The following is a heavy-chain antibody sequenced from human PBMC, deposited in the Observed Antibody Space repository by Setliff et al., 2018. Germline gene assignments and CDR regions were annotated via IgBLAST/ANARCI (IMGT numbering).Heavy chain of an antibody. CDR3: ARGRIQLWKYYFDY. D-gene: IGHD5-18*01. V-gene: IGHV4-61*02. J-gene: IGHJ4*02. CDR1: GGSISSGDHY. CDR2: IHASGST. Sequence: PSETLSLTCTVSGGSISSGDHYWSWIRQPAGKGLEWIGRIHASGSTNYNPSLKSRVTISVDTSKNQFSLKLSSVTAADTAVYYCARGRIQLWKYYFDYWGQGTLVTVSS.